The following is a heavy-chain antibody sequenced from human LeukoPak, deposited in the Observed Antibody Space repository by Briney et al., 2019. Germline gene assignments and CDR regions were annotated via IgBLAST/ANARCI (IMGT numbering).Heavy chain of an antibody. CDR2: TYYRSKWYN. CDR1: GDSVSSNSAA. J-gene: IGHJ4*02. D-gene: IGHD3-22*01. Sequence: SQTLSLTCAISGDSVSSNSAAWNWIRQSPSRGLEWLGRTYYRSKWYNDYAVSVKSRITINPDTSKNQFSLQLNPVTPEDTAVYYCARDMAPDYYDSSGYQVGFDYWGQGTLVTVSS. V-gene: IGHV6-1*01. CDR3: ARDMAPDYYDSSGYQVGFDY.